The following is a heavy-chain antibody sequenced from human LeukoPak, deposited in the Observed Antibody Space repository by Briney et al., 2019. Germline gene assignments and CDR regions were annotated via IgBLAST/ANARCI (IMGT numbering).Heavy chain of an antibody. CDR1: GFTFSSYW. J-gene: IGHJ5*02. D-gene: IGHD3-10*01. CDR3: ARDHYYGSGSYYASHWFDP. Sequence: SGGSLRLSCAASGFTFSSYWMSWVRQAPGKGLGWVANIKQDGSEKYYVDSVKGRFTISRDNAKNSLYLQMNSLRAEDTAVYYCARDHYYGSGSYYASHWFDPWGQGTLVTVSS. CDR2: IKQDGSEK. V-gene: IGHV3-7*01.